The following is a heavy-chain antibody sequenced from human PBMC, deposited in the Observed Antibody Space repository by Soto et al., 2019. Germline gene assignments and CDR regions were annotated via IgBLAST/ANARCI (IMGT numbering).Heavy chain of an antibody. D-gene: IGHD6-19*01. J-gene: IGHJ4*02. CDR1: GYTFSGLY. V-gene: IGHV1-2*02. Sequence: ASVKVSCKASGYTFSGLYMHWVQQAPGQGLEWMGWINPNSGGTKSAEKFQGRVTMTRDTSISTAYMELSRLTSDDTAVYYCASAAVTGTAGLDFWGQGTQVTVSS. CDR3: ASAAVTGTAGLDF. CDR2: INPNSGGT.